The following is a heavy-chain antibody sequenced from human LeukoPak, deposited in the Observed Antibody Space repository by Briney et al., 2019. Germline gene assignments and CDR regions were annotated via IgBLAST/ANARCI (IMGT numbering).Heavy chain of an antibody. V-gene: IGHV3-21*01. D-gene: IGHD3-3*01. CDR2: ISSSSSYI. J-gene: IGHJ4*02. CDR1: GFTFSSYS. CDR3: AREGDFWSGYYGAY. Sequence: GGSLRLSCAASGFTFSSYSMNWVRQAPGKGLEWVSSISSSSSYIYYADSVKGRFTISRDNSKNTLYLQMNSLRAEDTAVYYCAREGDFWSGYYGAYWGQGTLVTVSS.